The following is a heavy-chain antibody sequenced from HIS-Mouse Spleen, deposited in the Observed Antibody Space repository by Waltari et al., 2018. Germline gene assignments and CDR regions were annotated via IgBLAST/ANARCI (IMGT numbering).Heavy chain of an antibody. J-gene: IGHJ5*02. CDR3: ARAAIGWTPRADP. CDR2: INPNSGGT. D-gene: IGHD6-19*01. CDR1: GYTFTAYY. V-gene: IGHV1-2*02. Sequence: QVQLVQSGAEVKKPGAAVKVSCKASGYTFTAYYMHWVRQAPGQGLEWMGWINPNSGGTNYAQKFQGRVTMTRDTSISTAYMELSRLRSDDTAVYYCARAAIGWTPRADPWGQGTLVTVSS.